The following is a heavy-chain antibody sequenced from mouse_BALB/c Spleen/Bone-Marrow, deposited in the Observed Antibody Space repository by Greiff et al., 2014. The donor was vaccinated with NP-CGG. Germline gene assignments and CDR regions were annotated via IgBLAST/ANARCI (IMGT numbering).Heavy chain of an antibody. CDR3: ARDPIYYDYDWYFDV. J-gene: IGHJ1*01. V-gene: IGHV2-9*02. CDR1: GFSLTSYG. D-gene: IGHD2-4*01. CDR2: IWDGGST. Sequence: QVQLQQSGPGLVAPSQSLSITCTVSGFSLTSYGVHWVRQPPGKGLEWLGVIWDGGSTNYNSALMSRLSISKDNSKSQVFLKMXXXXXXXTAMYYCARDPIYYDYDWYFDVWGAGTTVTVSS.